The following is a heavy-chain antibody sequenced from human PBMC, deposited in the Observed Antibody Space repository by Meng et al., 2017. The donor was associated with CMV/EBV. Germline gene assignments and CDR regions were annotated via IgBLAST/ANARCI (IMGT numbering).Heavy chain of an antibody. CDR3: ARDLIAVRPGWFDP. CDR2: ISAYDGNT. CDR1: GYTFTTDG. Sequence: ASGYTFTTDGISWVRQAPGQGLEWMGRISAYDGNTNYAQRIQGRVTMTTDTSRSTAYMELRSLRYDDTAVYYCARDLIAVRPGWFDPWGQGTLVTVSS. J-gene: IGHJ5*02. V-gene: IGHV1-18*01. D-gene: IGHD6-6*01.